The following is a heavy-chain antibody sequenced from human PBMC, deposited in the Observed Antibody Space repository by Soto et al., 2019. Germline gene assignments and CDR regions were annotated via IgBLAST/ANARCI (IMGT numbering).Heavy chain of an antibody. Sequence: GESLKISCNGSGYSFTSYWISWVRQMPGKGLEWMGRIDPSDSYTNYSPSFQGHVTISADKSISTAYLQWSSLKASDTAMYYCARSPPTGITIFGVAPPTGSMDVWGQGTTVTVSS. CDR3: ARSPPTGITIFGVAPPTGSMDV. J-gene: IGHJ6*02. CDR2: IDPSDSYT. V-gene: IGHV5-10-1*01. D-gene: IGHD3-3*01. CDR1: GYSFTSYW.